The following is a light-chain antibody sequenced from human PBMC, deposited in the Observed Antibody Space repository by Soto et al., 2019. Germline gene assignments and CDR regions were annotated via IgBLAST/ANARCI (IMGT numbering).Light chain of an antibody. CDR1: SSDVGGYNY. CDR2: DVT. CDR3: SSNTISSTVV. Sequence: QSVLTQPASVSGSPGQSITISCTGISSDVGGYNYVSWYQQHPGKAPKLMIYDVTYRPSGVSNRFSGSKSGNTASLSISGLQPEDEADYYCSSNTISSTVVFGGGTKLTVL. J-gene: IGLJ2*01. V-gene: IGLV2-14*01.